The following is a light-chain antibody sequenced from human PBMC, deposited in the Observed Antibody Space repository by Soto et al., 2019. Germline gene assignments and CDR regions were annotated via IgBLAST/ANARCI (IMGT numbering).Light chain of an antibody. Sequence: QSVLTQPPSASGSPGQSVTISCTGTSSDVGNYNFVSWYQQHPGKAPKFIIYEVSQRPSGVPDRFSASKSGNTASLTVSGLQAEDEADHFCSSYAGSNNWVFGGGTKVTVL. CDR3: SSYAGSNNWV. CDR1: SSDVGNYNF. J-gene: IGLJ3*02. CDR2: EVS. V-gene: IGLV2-8*01.